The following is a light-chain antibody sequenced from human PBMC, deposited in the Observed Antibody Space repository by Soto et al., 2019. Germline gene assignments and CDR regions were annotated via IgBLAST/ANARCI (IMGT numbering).Light chain of an antibody. CDR1: QSIRSH. CDR2: DAS. V-gene: IGKV3-15*01. CDR3: QQYNAWPFT. Sequence: EIVLTQSPGTLSSSPGERATLSCRVSQSIRSHLAWYRQRPGQAPRLLIYDASSRATGVPARFSGSGSGTEFTLTISSLQSEDFAVYYCQQYNAWPFTFGGGTKVEIK. J-gene: IGKJ4*01.